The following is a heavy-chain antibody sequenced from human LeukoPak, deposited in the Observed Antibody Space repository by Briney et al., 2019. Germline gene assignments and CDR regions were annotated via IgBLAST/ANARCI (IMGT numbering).Heavy chain of an antibody. J-gene: IGHJ3*02. D-gene: IGHD3-22*01. CDR1: GFTFSSYV. CDR2: ISGSGGST. V-gene: IGHV3-23*01. CDR3: AKDRAFYYDSSGYYPDAFDI. Sequence: GGSLRLSCAASGFTFSSYVMSWVRQAPGKGLEWVSAISGSGGSTYYADSVKGRFTISRDNSKNTLYLQMNSLRAEDTAVYYCAKDRAFYYDSSGYYPDAFDIWGQGTMVTVSP.